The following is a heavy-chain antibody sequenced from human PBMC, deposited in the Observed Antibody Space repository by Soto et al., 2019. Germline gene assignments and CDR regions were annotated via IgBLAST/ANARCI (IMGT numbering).Heavy chain of an antibody. D-gene: IGHD3-10*01. Sequence: PGESLKISCQGSGYSFPSYWISWVRQMPGKGLEWMARIDPSDSYIKYSPSFQGHVTVSADKSISTAHLQWSSLKASDTAMYYCARLDYYGSGYYFDYWGQGTLVTVSS. V-gene: IGHV5-10-1*01. CDR2: IDPSDSYI. CDR3: ARLDYYGSGYYFDY. J-gene: IGHJ4*02. CDR1: GYSFPSYW.